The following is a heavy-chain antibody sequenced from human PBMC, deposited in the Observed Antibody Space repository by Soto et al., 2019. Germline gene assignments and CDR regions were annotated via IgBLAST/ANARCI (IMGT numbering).Heavy chain of an antibody. CDR3: AKDWYDSSGYYSGGGTWINYGMDV. J-gene: IGHJ6*02. Sequence: GGSLRLSCAASGFTFSSYGMHWVRQAPGKGLEWVAVISYDGSNKYYADSVKGRFTISRDNSKNTLYLQMNSLRAEDTAVYYCAKDWYDSSGYYSGGGTWINYGMDVWGQGTTVTVSS. V-gene: IGHV3-30*18. CDR2: ISYDGSNK. CDR1: GFTFSSYG. D-gene: IGHD3-22*01.